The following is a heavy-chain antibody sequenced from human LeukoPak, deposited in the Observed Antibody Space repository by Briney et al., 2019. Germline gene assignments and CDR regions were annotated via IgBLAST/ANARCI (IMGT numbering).Heavy chain of an antibody. CDR2: MYYGEIT. D-gene: IGHD6-13*01. CDR3: ARTTEAHSWRTRYYDYYMDV. Sequence: PSETLSLTCTVSGGSISSISYCWGWIRQPPGKGLEWIGNMYYGEITYYNPSLKSRVTMSLDTSKNQFSLKLSSVTAADTAVYYCARTTEAHSWRTRYYDYYMDVWGKGTTVTVSS. J-gene: IGHJ6*03. V-gene: IGHV4-39*07. CDR1: GGSISSISYC.